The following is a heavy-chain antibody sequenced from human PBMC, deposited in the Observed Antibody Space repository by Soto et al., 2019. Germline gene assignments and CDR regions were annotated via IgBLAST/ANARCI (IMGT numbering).Heavy chain of an antibody. CDR1: GLSLSSYS. Sequence: GSLRLSCAASGLSLSSYSMNWVRQAPGKGLEWVSYISSSSSTIYYADSVKGRFTISRDNSKNSLYLQMNSMRDEDTAVYYCASSKTVRFLEWSPIFDYWGQGTLVTRVL. CDR2: ISSSSSTI. CDR3: ASSKTVRFLEWSPIFDY. J-gene: IGHJ4*02. V-gene: IGHV3-48*02. D-gene: IGHD3-3*01.